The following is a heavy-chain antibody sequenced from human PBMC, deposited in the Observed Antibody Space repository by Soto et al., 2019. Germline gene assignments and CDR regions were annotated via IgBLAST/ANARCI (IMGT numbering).Heavy chain of an antibody. V-gene: IGHV1-46*01. CDR1: GYTFTSYY. Sequence: GASVKPSCKASGYTFTSYYMHWVRQAPGQGLEWMGIINPSGGSTSYAQKFQGRVTMTRDTSTSTVYMELSSLRSEDTAVYYCAISYCDYGGDEYFHHCGQGSLVIVSA. J-gene: IGHJ1*01. CDR2: INPSGGST. D-gene: IGHD4-17*01. CDR3: AISYCDYGGDEYFHH.